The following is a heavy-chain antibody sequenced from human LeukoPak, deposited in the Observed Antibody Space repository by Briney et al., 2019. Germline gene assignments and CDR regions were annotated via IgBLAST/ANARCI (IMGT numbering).Heavy chain of an antibody. CDR3: AKVRYMNSWYREIDY. J-gene: IGHJ4*02. V-gene: IGHV3-23*01. CDR2: ISGSGVST. D-gene: IGHD6-13*01. CDR1: GFTFSDYA. Sequence: GGSLRLSCRASGFTFSDYAMTWVRQAPGKGLEWVASISGSGVSTYHADSLKGRFTISRDNSRNTLYLQMNSLRAEDTAVFYCAKVRYMNSWYREIDYWGQGTLVTVSS.